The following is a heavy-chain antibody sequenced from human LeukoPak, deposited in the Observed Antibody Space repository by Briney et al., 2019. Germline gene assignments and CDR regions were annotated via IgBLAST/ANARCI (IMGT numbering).Heavy chain of an antibody. Sequence: SETLSLTCTVSGGSISSSSYYWGWIRQPPGKGLEWIGSIYYSGSTYYNPSLKSRVTISVDTSKNQFSLKLSSVTAADTAVCYCARSALYFDYWGQGTLVTVSS. CDR2: IYYSGST. D-gene: IGHD6-25*01. J-gene: IGHJ4*02. V-gene: IGHV4-39*01. CDR3: ARSALYFDY. CDR1: GGSISSSSYY.